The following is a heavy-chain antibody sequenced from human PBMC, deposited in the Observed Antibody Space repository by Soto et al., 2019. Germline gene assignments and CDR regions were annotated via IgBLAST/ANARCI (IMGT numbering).Heavy chain of an antibody. V-gene: IGHV3-23*01. J-gene: IGHJ1*01. CDR1: GFTFSSYA. D-gene: IGHD3-22*01. CDR2: ISGSGGST. Sequence: EVQLLESGGGLVQPGGSLRLSCAASGFTFSSYAMSWVRQAPGKGLEWVSGISGSGGSTHYADSVKGRFTISRDNSKNTLYLQMNSLRAEDTAVYYCAKGADYFHSIGYNLEYFQYWGQGTLVTVSS. CDR3: AKGADYFHSIGYNLEYFQY.